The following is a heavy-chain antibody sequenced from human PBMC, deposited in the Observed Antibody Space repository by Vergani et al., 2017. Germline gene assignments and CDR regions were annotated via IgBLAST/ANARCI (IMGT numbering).Heavy chain of an antibody. D-gene: IGHD2-15*01. J-gene: IGHJ4*02. Sequence: QIQLVQSGAEVKQPGASVKVSCKASGYTFVNYGISWVRQAPGQGLEWVGWISAQTGNTKSAQKLQGRVTMTTDTSTTTAYMELRSLRSDDTAVYYCASGYCSRVDCYKTYFESWGQGSLVTVSS. V-gene: IGHV1-18*01. CDR3: ASGYCSRVDCYKTYFES. CDR1: GYTFVNYG. CDR2: ISAQTGNT.